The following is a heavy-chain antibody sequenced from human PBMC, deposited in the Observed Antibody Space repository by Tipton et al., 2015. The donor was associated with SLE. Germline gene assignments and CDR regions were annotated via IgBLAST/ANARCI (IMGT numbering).Heavy chain of an antibody. CDR2: INHSGST. V-gene: IGHV4-34*01. CDR3: ARGGVPAAFDI. Sequence: TLSLTCAVYGGSFSGYYWSWIRQPPGKGLEWIGEINHSGSTNYNPSLKSRVTISVDTSKNQFSLKLSSVTAADTAVYYCARGGVPAAFDIWGQGTMVTVSS. CDR1: GGSFSGYY. D-gene: IGHD2-2*01. J-gene: IGHJ3*02.